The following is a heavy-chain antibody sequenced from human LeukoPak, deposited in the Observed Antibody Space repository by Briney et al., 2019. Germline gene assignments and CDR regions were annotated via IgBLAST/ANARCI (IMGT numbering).Heavy chain of an antibody. J-gene: IGHJ3*02. D-gene: IGHD5-24*01. CDR2: INPNSGGT. Sequence: GASVKVSCKASGGTFSSYAISWVRQAPGQGLEWMGWINPNSGGTNYAQKFQGRVTMTRDTSISTAYMELSRLRSDDTAVYYCARDPRAPKRWLQLNPAFDIWGQGTMVTVSS. CDR1: GGTFSSYA. V-gene: IGHV1-2*02. CDR3: ARDPRAPKRWLQLNPAFDI.